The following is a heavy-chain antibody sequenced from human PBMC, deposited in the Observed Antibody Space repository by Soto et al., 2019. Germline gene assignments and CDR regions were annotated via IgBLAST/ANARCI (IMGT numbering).Heavy chain of an antibody. V-gene: IGHV3-23*01. D-gene: IGHD6-6*01. CDR2: ITGSGGKT. CDR1: GFTFNTYA. CDR3: AKDRVSSLYYHYGMDV. J-gene: IGHJ6*02. Sequence: GGSLRLSCSASGFTFNTYAMHWVRQAPGKGLEYVSAITGSGGKTYYADSVKGRFTISRDNSKNTLYLQMNSLRAEDTAVYYCAKDRVSSLYYHYGMDVWGQGTTVTVSS.